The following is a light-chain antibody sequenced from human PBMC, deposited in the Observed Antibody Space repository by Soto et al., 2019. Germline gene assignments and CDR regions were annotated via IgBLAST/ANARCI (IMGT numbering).Light chain of an antibody. J-gene: IGKJ1*01. CDR1: QSVLYSSNNKNY. CDR2: WAS. V-gene: IGKV4-1*01. Sequence: DIVMTQSPDSLAVSLGERATINCKSSQSVLYSSNNKNYLAWYQQKPGQPPKLLIYWASTRESGVPDRFRGSGSGTDFTLTISSLQAEDVAVYYCHQYYYSSQTFGQGTKVDIK. CDR3: HQYYYSSQT.